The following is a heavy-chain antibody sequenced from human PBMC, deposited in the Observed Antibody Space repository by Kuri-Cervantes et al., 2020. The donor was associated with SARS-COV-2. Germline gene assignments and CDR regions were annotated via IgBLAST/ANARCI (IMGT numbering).Heavy chain of an antibody. Sequence: GESLKISCAASGFTFSSYGMHWVRQAPGKGLEWVAVIWYDGSNKYYADSVKGRFTISRDNSKNTLYLQMNSLRAEDTAVYYCARDGRRITIFGVVVITFEYWGQGTLVTVSS. CDR2: IWYDGSNK. J-gene: IGHJ4*02. D-gene: IGHD3-3*01. V-gene: IGHV3-33*01. CDR3: ARDGRRITIFGVVVITFEY. CDR1: GFTFSSYG.